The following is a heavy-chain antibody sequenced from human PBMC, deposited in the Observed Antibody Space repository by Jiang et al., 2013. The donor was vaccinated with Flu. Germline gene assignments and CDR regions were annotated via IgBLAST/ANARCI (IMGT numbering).Heavy chain of an antibody. Sequence: SGAEVKKPGSSVKVSCKASGGTFSSYAISWVRQAPGQGLEWMGRIIPILGIANYAQKFQGRVTITADKSTSTAYMELSSLRSEDTAVYYCARVPIAVAGSPFDYWGQGTAVTVSS. D-gene: IGHD6-19*01. CDR2: IIPILGIA. CDR3: ARVPIAVAGSPFDY. J-gene: IGHJ4*02. CDR1: GGTFSSYA. V-gene: IGHV1-69*04.